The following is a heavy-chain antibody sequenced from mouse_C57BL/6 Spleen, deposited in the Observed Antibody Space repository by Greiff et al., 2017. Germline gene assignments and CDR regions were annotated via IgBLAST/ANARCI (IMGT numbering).Heavy chain of an antibody. V-gene: IGHV1-52*01. Sequence: QVQLQQPGAELVRPGSSVKLSCKASGYTFASYWMHWVKQRPIQGLEWIGNIDPSDSETHYNQTFKDKATLTVDKSSSTAYMQLSSLTSEDSAVYYCARRSYGNYGDYAMDYWGQGTSVTVSS. D-gene: IGHD2-10*02. CDR1: GYTFASYW. J-gene: IGHJ4*01. CDR3: ARRSYGNYGDYAMDY. CDR2: IDPSDSET.